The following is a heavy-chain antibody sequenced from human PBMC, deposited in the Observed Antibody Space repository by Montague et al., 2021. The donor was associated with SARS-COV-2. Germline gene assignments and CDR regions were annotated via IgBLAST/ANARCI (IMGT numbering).Heavy chain of an antibody. D-gene: IGHD3-10*01. J-gene: IGHJ4*02. CDR3: ARGLLDSSQRKGHFEH. CDR2: IYYSGST. Sequence: TLSLTCTVSGCCISSGGYYWNWIRQVPGRGLEWIGFIYYSGSTYYNPSLKGRFSISVDTSRNQFSLKVKSLTAADTAKYFCARGLLDSSQRKGHFEHWGQGTLATVSS. V-gene: IGHV4-31*03. CDR1: GCCISSGGYY.